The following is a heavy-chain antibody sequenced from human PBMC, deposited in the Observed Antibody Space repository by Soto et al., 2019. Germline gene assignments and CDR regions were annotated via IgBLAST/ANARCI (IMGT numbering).Heavy chain of an antibody. J-gene: IGHJ4*02. CDR1: GYTFTGYY. D-gene: IGHD6-19*01. Sequence: GASVKVSCKASGYTFTGYYMHWVRQAPGQGLEWMGWINPNSGGTNYAQKFQGWVTMTRDTSISTAYMELSRLRSDDTAVYYCARVGAQWLESWYFYYWGQGNLVTVSS. V-gene: IGHV1-2*04. CDR3: ARVGAQWLESWYFYY. CDR2: INPNSGGT.